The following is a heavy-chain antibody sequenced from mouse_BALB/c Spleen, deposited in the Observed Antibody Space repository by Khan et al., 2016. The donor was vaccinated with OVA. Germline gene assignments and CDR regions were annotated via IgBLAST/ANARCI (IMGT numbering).Heavy chain of an antibody. D-gene: IGHD2-4*01. V-gene: IGHV1-4*01. Sequence: VQLQQSGAELARPGASVKLSCKASGYTFTNYTMHWVRQRPGQGLEWIGYINPSSGYTNYNQNFKDKATLSVDKSSSTAYMQLNSLTSEDSAVYYCARIYYDYDGYYSMDYWGQGTSVTVSS. CDR3: ARIYYDYDGYYSMDY. CDR1: GYTFTNYT. CDR2: INPSSGYT. J-gene: IGHJ4*01.